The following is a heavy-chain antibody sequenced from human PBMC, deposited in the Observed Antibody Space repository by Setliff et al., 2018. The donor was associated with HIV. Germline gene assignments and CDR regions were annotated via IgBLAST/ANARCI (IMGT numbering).Heavy chain of an antibody. J-gene: IGHJ6*03. CDR3: ARHRGMTGTTWYNHYMDV. V-gene: IGHV4-34*01. CDR2: IHHSGST. Sequence: PSETLSLTCAVYGGSFSGYYWSWVRQPPGKGLEWIGEIHHSGSTNNNPSLKSRVTISLDTSKNQFSLRLSSVTAADTAVYYCARHRGMTGTTWYNHYMDVWGKGATVTVSS. CDR1: GGSFSGYY. D-gene: IGHD1-7*01.